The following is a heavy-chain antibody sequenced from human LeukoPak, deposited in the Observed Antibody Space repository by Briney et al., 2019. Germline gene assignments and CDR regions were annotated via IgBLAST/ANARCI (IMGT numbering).Heavy chain of an antibody. J-gene: IGHJ6*03. CDR2: ISSSSNYI. D-gene: IGHD2-2*02. V-gene: IGHV3-21*01. CDR1: GFTFSTYT. Sequence: GGSLRLSCAASGFTFSTYTMNWVRQAPGKGREWVTSISSSSNYIYYADSVKGRFTISRDNAKNSLYLQMNSRRAEDTAVYYCARRGPFVVVPAAINYYYYMDVWGKGTTVTISS. CDR3: ARRGPFVVVPAAINYYYYMDV.